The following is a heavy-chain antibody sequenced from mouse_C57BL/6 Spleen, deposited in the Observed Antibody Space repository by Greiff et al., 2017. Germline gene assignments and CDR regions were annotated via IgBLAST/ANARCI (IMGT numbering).Heavy chain of an antibody. CDR1: GYTFTSYW. D-gene: IGHD3-2*02. V-gene: IGHV1-55*01. CDR2: IYPGSGST. Sequence: QVQLQQPGAELVKPGASVKMSCKASGYTFTSYWLTWVKQRPGQGLEWIGDIYPGSGSTNYNEKFKSKATLTVDTSSSTAYRQLSSLTSEDSAVDYCAREGDSSGYAYAMDYWGQGTSVTVSS. J-gene: IGHJ4*01. CDR3: AREGDSSGYAYAMDY.